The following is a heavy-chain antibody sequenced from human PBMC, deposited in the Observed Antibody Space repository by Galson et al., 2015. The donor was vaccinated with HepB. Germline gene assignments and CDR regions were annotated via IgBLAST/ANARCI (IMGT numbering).Heavy chain of an antibody. CDR2: ISYDGSNK. V-gene: IGHV3-30*18. CDR3: AKVPGLLGFGELWGGDY. Sequence: SLRLSCAASGFTFSSYGMHWVRQAPGKGLEWVAVISYDGSNKYYADSVKGRFTISRDNSKNTLYLQMNSLRAEDTAVYYCAKVPGLLGFGELWGGDYWGQGTLVTVSS. CDR1: GFTFSSYG. D-gene: IGHD3-10*01. J-gene: IGHJ4*02.